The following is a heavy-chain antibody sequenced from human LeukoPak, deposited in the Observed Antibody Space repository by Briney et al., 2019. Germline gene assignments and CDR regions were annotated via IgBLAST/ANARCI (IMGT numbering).Heavy chain of an antibody. CDR1: GGSITSYS. Sequence: SKTLSLTCTVSGGSITSYSWNWIRQPPGKGLEWIGYISYSGNTDYNPSLKSRVTISADTSKNQFSLRLSSVTAADTAVYYCTRDATGYSSSWFAYWGQGTLVTVSS. V-gene: IGHV4-59*13. J-gene: IGHJ4*02. CDR2: ISYSGNT. D-gene: IGHD6-13*01. CDR3: TRDATGYSSSWFAY.